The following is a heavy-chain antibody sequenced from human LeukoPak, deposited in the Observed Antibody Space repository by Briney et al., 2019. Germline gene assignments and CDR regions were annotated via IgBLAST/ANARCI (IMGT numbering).Heavy chain of an antibody. J-gene: IGHJ4*02. Sequence: GGSLRLSCAASGFTFSSYSMNWVRQAPGKGLEWVSSISSSSSYIYYADSVKGRFTISRDNAKNSLYLQMNSLRAEDTAVYYCARVIASRGGLYYFDYWGQGTLVTVSS. CDR3: ARVIASRGGLYYFDY. V-gene: IGHV3-21*01. CDR1: GFTFSSYS. D-gene: IGHD2/OR15-2a*01. CDR2: ISSSSSYI.